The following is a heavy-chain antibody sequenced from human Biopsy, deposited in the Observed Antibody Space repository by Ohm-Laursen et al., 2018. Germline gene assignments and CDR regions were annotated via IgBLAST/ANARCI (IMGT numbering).Heavy chain of an antibody. D-gene: IGHD3-3*01. Sequence: ASVKVSCKASAYSFGDRRIHWVRQAPGQGLEWMGWIDPKSGDTNYAQKFQGRVTMTRDTSISTTYMELRRLTSDDTAVFYCARELGDFWGGRQFDFWGQGTLVTVSS. J-gene: IGHJ5*01. CDR1: AYSFGDRR. CDR2: IDPKSGDT. CDR3: ARELGDFWGGRQFDF. V-gene: IGHV1-2*02.